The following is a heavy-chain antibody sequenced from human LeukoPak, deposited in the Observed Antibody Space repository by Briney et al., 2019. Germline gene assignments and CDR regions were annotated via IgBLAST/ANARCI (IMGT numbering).Heavy chain of an antibody. CDR3: ARSPQIVVAERLLNDAFDI. CDR1: GFTFSTYS. J-gene: IGHJ3*02. V-gene: IGHV3-48*01. D-gene: IGHD1-26*01. CDR2: TSSSSSTI. Sequence: PGGSLRLSCAASGFTFSTYSMNWVRQAPGKGLEWISYTSSSSSTIYYADSVKGRFIISRDNAKNSLYLQMNSLRAEDTAVYYCARSPQIVVAERLLNDAFDIWGQGTMVTVSS.